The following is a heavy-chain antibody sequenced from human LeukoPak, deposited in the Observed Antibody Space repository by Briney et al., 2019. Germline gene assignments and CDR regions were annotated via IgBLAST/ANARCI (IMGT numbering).Heavy chain of an antibody. J-gene: IGHJ2*01. CDR3: ARDKAVGATHYWYFDL. CDR1: GDSISSSSYY. V-gene: IGHV4-39*07. Sequence: SETLSLTCTVSGDSISSSSYYWGWTRQPPGKGLEWIGSIDYSGSTYYNPSLKSRVTISLDTSKNQFSLKLSSVTSADTAVYFCARDKAVGATHYWYFDLWGRGTLVTVSS. CDR2: IDYSGST. D-gene: IGHD1-26*01.